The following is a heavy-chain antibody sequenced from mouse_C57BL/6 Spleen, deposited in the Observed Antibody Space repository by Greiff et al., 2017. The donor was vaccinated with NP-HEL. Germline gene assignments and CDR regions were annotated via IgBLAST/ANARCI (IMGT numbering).Heavy chain of an antibody. J-gene: IGHJ4*01. Sequence: EVQLVESGGDLVKPGGSLKLSCAASGFTFSSYGMSWVRQTPDKRLEWVATISSGGSYTYYPDSVKGRFTISRDNAKNTLYLQMSSLKSEDTAMYYCARQRDAMDYWGQGTSVNVSS. CDR3: ARQRDAMDY. V-gene: IGHV5-6*01. CDR2: ISSGGSYT. CDR1: GFTFSSYG.